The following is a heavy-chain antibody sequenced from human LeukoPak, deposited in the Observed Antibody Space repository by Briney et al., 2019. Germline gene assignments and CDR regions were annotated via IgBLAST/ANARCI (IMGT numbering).Heavy chain of an antibody. V-gene: IGHV3-66*01. CDR3: ARDSGYSSSCFDY. CDR2: IYSGGST. D-gene: IGHD6-13*01. J-gene: IGHJ4*02. Sequence: GGSLRLSCAASGFTVSSNYMSWVRQAPGKGLEWVSVIYSGGSTYYADSVKGRFTVSRDNSKNTLYLQMNSLRAEDTAVYYCARDSGYSSSCFDYWGQGTLVTVSS. CDR1: GFTVSSNY.